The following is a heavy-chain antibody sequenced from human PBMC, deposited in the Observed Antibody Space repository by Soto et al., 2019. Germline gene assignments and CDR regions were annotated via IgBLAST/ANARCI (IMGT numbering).Heavy chain of an antibody. Sequence: TLSLTCTVSGGSISSYYWSWIRQPPGKGLEWIGYIYYSGSTNYNPSLKSRVTISVDTSKNQFSLKLSSVTAADTAVYYCARGASHHEYSPYNWFDPWGQGTLVTVSS. CDR3: ARGASHHEYSPYNWFDP. CDR2: IYYSGST. D-gene: IGHD2-21*01. CDR1: GGSISSYY. V-gene: IGHV4-59*01. J-gene: IGHJ5*02.